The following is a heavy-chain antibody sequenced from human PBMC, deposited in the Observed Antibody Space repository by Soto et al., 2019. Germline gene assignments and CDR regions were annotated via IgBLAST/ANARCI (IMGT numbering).Heavy chain of an antibody. J-gene: IGHJ4*02. D-gene: IGHD6-19*01. V-gene: IGHV1-69*01. CDR3: ARVGLGAYDD. Sequence: QVQLVQSGAEVKKPGSSVKVSCKASGGIFSNFAFNWMRQAPGQGLEWMGGIIPTLGTPHYAQKFLGRVTITADESTRTVYMEMSSLTVEDTVFYYCARVGLGAYDDWGQGTLVIVSS. CDR2: IIPTLGTP. CDR1: GGIFSNFA.